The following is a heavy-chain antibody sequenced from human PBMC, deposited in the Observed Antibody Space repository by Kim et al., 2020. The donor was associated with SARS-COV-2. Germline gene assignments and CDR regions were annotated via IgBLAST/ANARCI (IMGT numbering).Heavy chain of an antibody. CDR3: ARAGVYCSGGSCPGDY. CDR1: GYTFTSYY. Sequence: ASVKVSCKASGYTFTSYYMHWVRQAPGQGLEWMGIINPSGGSTSYAQKFQGRVTMTRDTSTSTVYMELSSLRSEDTAVYYCARAGVYCSGGSCPGDYWGQGTLVTVSS. J-gene: IGHJ4*02. V-gene: IGHV1-46*03. CDR2: INPSGGST. D-gene: IGHD2-15*01.